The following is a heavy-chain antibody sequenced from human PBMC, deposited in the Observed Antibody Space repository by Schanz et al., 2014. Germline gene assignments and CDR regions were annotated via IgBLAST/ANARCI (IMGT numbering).Heavy chain of an antibody. D-gene: IGHD3-16*01. CDR2: IRPDNGHT. J-gene: IGHJ2*01. V-gene: IGHV1-18*01. Sequence: QVQLVQSGDEVKKPGASVKVSCKASGYTFTDYGVIWVRQAPGQGLEWIGWIRPDNGHTTYSQKVRDRVIFTTDTSANTAYMELRSLRSDDTAHYYCVRVPSRDVSFDLWGRGTLVTVSS. CDR1: GYTFTDYG. CDR3: VRVPSRDVSFDL.